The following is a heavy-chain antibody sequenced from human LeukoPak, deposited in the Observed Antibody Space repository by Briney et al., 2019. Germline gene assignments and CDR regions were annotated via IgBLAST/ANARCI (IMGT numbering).Heavy chain of an antibody. CDR1: RFTFGNYG. CDR2: INWNGGST. V-gene: IGHV3-20*04. Sequence: GGSLRLSCAASRFTFGNYGMSWVRQAPGKGLEWVSGINWNGGSTGYADSVEGRFTISRDNAKNSQYLQMNGLSVEDTALYYCARAQTYGDSRLLLDYWGQGTLVTVSS. CDR3: ARAQTYGDSRLLLDY. D-gene: IGHD4-17*01. J-gene: IGHJ4*02.